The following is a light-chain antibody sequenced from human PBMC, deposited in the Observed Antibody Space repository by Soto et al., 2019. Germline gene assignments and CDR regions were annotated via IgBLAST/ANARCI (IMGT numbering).Light chain of an antibody. CDR1: SSDVGGYNY. J-gene: IGLJ1*01. CDR2: DVS. Sequence: QSALTQPASVSGSPGQSITISCTGTSSDVGGYNYVSWYQQHPGKAPKLMIYDVSNRPSGVSNRFSGSESGNTASLAISGLQVEGDAEYYCSSYISSRTPDVFGPGTKV. CDR3: SSYISSRTPDV. V-gene: IGLV2-14*01.